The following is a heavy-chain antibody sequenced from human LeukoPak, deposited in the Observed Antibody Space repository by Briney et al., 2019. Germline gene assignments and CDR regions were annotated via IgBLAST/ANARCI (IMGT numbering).Heavy chain of an antibody. CDR1: GFTFSSYS. J-gene: IGHJ6*03. D-gene: IGHD1-26*01. Sequence: PGGSLRLSCAASGFTFSSYSMNWVRQAPGKGLEWVSSISSSSSYIYYADSVKGRFTISRDNAKNSLYLQMNSLRAEDTAVYYCARGGSGSYFYYYYYMDVWGKGTTVTVSS. V-gene: IGHV3-21*01. CDR2: ISSSSSYI. CDR3: ARGGSGSYFYYYYYMDV.